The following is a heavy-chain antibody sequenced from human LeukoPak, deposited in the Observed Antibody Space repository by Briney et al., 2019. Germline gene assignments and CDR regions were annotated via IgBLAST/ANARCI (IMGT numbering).Heavy chain of an antibody. CDR2: ISYDGSNK. Sequence: GGSLGLSCAASGFTFSSYAMHWVRQAPGKGLEWVAVISYDGSNKYYADSVKGRFTISRDNSKNTLYLQMNSLRAEDTAVYYCARDFRGYSGYALKYWGQGTLVTVSS. CDR3: ARDFRGYSGYALKY. D-gene: IGHD5-12*01. J-gene: IGHJ4*02. CDR1: GFTFSSYA. V-gene: IGHV3-30*04.